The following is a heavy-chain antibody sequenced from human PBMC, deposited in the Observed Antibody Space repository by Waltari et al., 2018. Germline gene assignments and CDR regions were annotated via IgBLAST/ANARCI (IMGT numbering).Heavy chain of an antibody. D-gene: IGHD1-20*01. V-gene: IGHV3-7*01. CDR2: IKPDGSEE. Sequence: EVQLVESGGGLVQPGGSLRLSCAASWFPFCSYWMGWVRQAPGKGLEWVANIKPDGSEEYSVDSVKGRFTISRDNAKNSLYLQMNSLRAEDTAVYYCARDDGIRTVDYWGQGTLVTVSS. CDR3: ARDDGIRTVDY. CDR1: WFPFCSYW. J-gene: IGHJ4*02.